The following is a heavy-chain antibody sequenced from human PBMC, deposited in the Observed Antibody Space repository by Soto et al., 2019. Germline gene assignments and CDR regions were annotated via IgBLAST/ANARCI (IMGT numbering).Heavy chain of an antibody. CDR3: ARDSPVVVSGYYYYYGMDV. D-gene: IGHD3-3*01. J-gene: IGHJ6*02. V-gene: IGHV1-18*01. CDR1: GYTFTSYG. CDR2: ISAYNGNT. Sequence: QVQLVQSGAEVKKPGASVKVSCKASGYTFTSYGISWVRQAPGQGLEWMGWISAYNGNTNYAQKHQGRITMTTNKSTSTAYMELRSLRSDDPAVYYCARDSPVVVSGYYYYYGMDVWGQGTTVTVSS.